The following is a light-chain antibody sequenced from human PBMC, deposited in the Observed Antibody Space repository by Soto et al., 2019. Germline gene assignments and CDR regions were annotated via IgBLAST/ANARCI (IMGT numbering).Light chain of an antibody. CDR3: ASYAGSKGVL. CDR1: GSDVGNYNY. J-gene: IGLJ3*02. Sequence: QSALTQPPSASGSPGQSVTISCTGTGSDVGNYNYVSWYQQHPGNAPKLVIYDVNKRPSGVPDRFSGSKSGYTASLTVSGLQAEDEADYYCASYAGSKGVLFGGGTKLTVL. V-gene: IGLV2-8*01. CDR2: DVN.